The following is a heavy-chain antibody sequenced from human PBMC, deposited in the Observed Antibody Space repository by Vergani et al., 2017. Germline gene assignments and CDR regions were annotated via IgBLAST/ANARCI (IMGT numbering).Heavy chain of an antibody. CDR2: TWYDGNNK. CDR3: ARDLRLLYNRFDA. Sequence: QVQLVESGGGVVPPGRSLRLSCGASGFIFNQYGMHWARQAPGKGLEGVAVTWYDGNNKQYANSVKARFTISRDNSKSTMYVQMNSLRDEDTGVYYCARDLRLLYNRFDAWGQGTLVTVSS. CDR1: GFIFNQYG. J-gene: IGHJ5*02. V-gene: IGHV3-33*01. D-gene: IGHD1-14*01.